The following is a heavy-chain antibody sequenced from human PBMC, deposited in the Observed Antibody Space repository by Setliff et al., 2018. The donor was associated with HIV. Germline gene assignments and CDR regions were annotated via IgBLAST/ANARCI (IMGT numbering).Heavy chain of an antibody. CDR3: AKGGGLNCRYHEWFVKI. J-gene: IGHJ4*03. V-gene: IGHV5-51*01. Sequence: PGESLKISCKGSGDTFTNYWLGWVRQMPGKGLEWIGVIYPSDSDTRYSPSFKGQVTISADRSINTAYLQWSSLRDSDTAMYYCAKGGGLNCRYHEWFVKIWGQGTLVTVSS. CDR2: IYPSDSDT. D-gene: IGHD3-9*01. CDR1: GDTFTNYW.